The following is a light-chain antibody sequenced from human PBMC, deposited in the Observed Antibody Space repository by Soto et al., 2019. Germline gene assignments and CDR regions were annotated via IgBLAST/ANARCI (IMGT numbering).Light chain of an antibody. CDR2: DVS. CDR3: CSYAGSYTYV. Sequence: QSVLTQPRSVSGSPGQSVTISCTGTSSDVGAYDYVSWYLQHPGKAPKLMIYDVSKRPSGVPDRFSGSKSGNTASLTISGLQAEDEADYYCCSYAGSYTYVFGTGTKLTVL. J-gene: IGLJ1*01. CDR1: SSDVGAYDY. V-gene: IGLV2-11*01.